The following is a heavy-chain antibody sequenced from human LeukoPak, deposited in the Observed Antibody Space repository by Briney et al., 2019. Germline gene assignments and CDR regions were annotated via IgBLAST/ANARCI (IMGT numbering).Heavy chain of an antibody. CDR1: GFTFSSYA. V-gene: IGHV3-23*01. Sequence: GGSLRLSCAASGFTFSSYAMSWVRQAPGKGLEWVSAISGSGGSTYYADSVKGRFTISRDNSKNTVYLQMNRLRVEDTALYYCVRSLDYWGQGTLVTVSS. J-gene: IGHJ4*02. CDR3: VRSLDY. CDR2: ISGSGGST.